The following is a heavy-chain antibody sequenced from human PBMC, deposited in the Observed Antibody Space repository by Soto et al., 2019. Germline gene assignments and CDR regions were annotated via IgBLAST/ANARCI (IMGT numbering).Heavy chain of an antibody. CDR2: ISYDGSNK. V-gene: IGHV3-30-3*01. CDR1: GFTFSSYA. J-gene: IGHJ4*02. D-gene: IGHD5-12*01. CDR3: ARVPKDGYTVAFDY. Sequence: GGSLRLSCAASGFTFSSYAMHWVRQAPGKGLEWVAVISYDGSNKYYADSLKGRFTISRDNSKNTLYLQMNSLRAEDTAVYYCARVPKDGYTVAFDYWGQGTLVTVSS.